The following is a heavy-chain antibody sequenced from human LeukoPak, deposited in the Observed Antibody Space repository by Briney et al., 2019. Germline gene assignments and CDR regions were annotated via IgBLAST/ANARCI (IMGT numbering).Heavy chain of an antibody. J-gene: IGHJ4*02. D-gene: IGHD6-19*01. CDR2: ISGSGGST. CDR1: GFTFSSYA. V-gene: IGHV3-23*01. CDR3: ASLSPYSSGWYEVAY. Sequence: PGGSLRLSCAASGFTFSSYAMSWVRQAPGKGLERVSAISGSGGSTYYADSVKGRFTISRDNSKNTLYLQMNSLRAEDTAVYYCASLSPYSSGWYEVAYWGQGTLVTVSS.